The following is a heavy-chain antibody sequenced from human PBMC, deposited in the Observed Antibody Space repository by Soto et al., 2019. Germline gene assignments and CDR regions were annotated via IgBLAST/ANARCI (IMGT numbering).Heavy chain of an antibody. CDR2: IRSKVHRYTP. CDR1: GFMFSDHY. V-gene: IGHV3-72*01. D-gene: IGHD2-21*01. Sequence: GGSLRLSCVTSGFMFSDHYMEWVRQAPGKGLEWVGHIRSKVHRYTPEYAASVKGRFTISRDDSETSLYLQMNSLKSGDTAIYYCVRGGPADTKGYSRSFEIWGQGTMVTVSS. J-gene: IGHJ3*02. CDR3: VRGGPADTKGYSRSFEI.